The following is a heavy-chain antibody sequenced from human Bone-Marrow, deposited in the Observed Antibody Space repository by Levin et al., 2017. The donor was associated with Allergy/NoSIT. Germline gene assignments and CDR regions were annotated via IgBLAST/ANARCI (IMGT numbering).Heavy chain of an antibody. Sequence: SETLSLTCSVSGGSISSSSYYWAWIRQPPGTGLEWIGSVYYGGSTYYNPSVKGRVTISVDTSTNQYSLKLTSVTAADTAVYYCTCPSSPGAETAFDYWGQGTLVTVSS. CDR2: VYYGGST. D-gene: IGHD6-19*01. CDR3: TCPSSPGAETAFDY. J-gene: IGHJ4*02. CDR1: GGSISSSSYY. V-gene: IGHV4-39*01.